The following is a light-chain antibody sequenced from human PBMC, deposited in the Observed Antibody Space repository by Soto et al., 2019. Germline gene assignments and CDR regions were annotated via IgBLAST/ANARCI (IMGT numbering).Light chain of an antibody. CDR1: SGHSSYT. CDR3: QTWGTGFRV. J-gene: IGLJ3*02. CDR2: LNSDGSH. V-gene: IGLV4-69*01. Sequence: QLVLTQTPSASASLGASVKLTCTLISGHSSYTIAWHQQQPEKGPRYLMKLNSDGSHRKGDGIPDRFSGSSSGAERYLTISSLQSEDEADYYCQTWGTGFRVFGGGTKVTVL.